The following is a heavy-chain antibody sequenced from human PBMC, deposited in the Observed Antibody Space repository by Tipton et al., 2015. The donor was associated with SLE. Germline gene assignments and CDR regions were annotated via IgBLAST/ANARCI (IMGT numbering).Heavy chain of an antibody. CDR3: ARDGWWTWNDEGWFDP. CDR1: GYTFTTYG. V-gene: IGHV1-18*01. Sequence: QVQLVQSGAEVKKPGASVKVSCKASGYTFTTYGINWVRQAPGQGLEWMGWISAYNGNTNYAQKLQGRVTMTTDTSTSTAYMELRSLTSDDTAVYYCARDGWWTWNDEGWFDPWGQGPLVTVSS. J-gene: IGHJ5*02. D-gene: IGHD1-1*01. CDR2: ISAYNGNT.